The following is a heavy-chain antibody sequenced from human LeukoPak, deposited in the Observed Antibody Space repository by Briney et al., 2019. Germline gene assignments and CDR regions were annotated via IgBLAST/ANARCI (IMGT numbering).Heavy chain of an antibody. Sequence: GGSLRLSCAASGFTFSSYAMSWVRQAPGKGLEWVSSINNSGGSTYYADSVKGRFTISRDNSKNALYLQMNSLRAEGTAVYYCAKPPRYYYDSSGYYFYWGQGTLVTVSS. CDR2: INNSGGST. CDR1: GFTFSSYA. V-gene: IGHV3-23*01. CDR3: AKPPRYYYDSSGYYFY. D-gene: IGHD3-22*01. J-gene: IGHJ4*02.